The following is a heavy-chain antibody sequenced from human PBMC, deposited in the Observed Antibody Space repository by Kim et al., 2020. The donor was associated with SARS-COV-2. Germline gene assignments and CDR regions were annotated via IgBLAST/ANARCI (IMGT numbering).Heavy chain of an antibody. V-gene: IGHV4-30-4*01. J-gene: IGHJ5*02. CDR3: ARARDGSGYYYGNWFDP. D-gene: IGHD3-22*01. CDR1: GGSISSGDYY. Sequence: SETLSLTCTVSGGSISSGDYYWSWIRQPPGKGLEWIGYIYDSGSTYYNPSLKSRVTITVDTSKNQFSLKLSSVTAADTAVYCCARARDGSGYYYGNWFDP. CDR2: IYDSGST.